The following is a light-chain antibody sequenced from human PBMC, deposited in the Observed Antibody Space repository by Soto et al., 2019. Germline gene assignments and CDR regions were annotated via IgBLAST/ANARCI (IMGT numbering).Light chain of an antibody. Sequence: QSALTQPRSVSGSAGLSVTISCTGASSDVGGYNYVSWYQQHPGKAPKLMIYDVSKRPSGVPDRFSGSKSGNTASLTISGLQADDEADYYCCSYAGSYTHYVFGTGTKLTV. J-gene: IGLJ1*01. V-gene: IGLV2-11*01. CDR1: SSDVGGYNY. CDR3: CSYAGSYTHYV. CDR2: DVS.